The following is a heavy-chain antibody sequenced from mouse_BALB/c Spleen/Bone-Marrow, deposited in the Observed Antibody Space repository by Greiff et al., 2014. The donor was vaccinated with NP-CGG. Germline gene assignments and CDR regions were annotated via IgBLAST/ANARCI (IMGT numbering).Heavy chain of an antibody. CDR1: GYSFTGYF. CDR2: INPYNGDS. CDR3: ARVTTDWYFDV. J-gene: IGHJ1*01. Sequence: EVKLMESGPELVKPGASVKISCKASGYSFTGYFMNWVIQSHGKSLEWIGRINPYNGDSFYNQKFKGKATLTVDKSSSTAHMELRSLAFEDSAVYYCARVTTDWYFDVWGAGTTVTVSS. V-gene: IGHV1-20*02. D-gene: IGHD1-1*01.